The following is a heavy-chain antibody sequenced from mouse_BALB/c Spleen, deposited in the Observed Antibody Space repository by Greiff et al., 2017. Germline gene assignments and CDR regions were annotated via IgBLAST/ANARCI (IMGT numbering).Heavy chain of an antibody. CDR1: GYSITSDYA. D-gene: IGHD2-14*01. V-gene: IGHV3-2*02. Sequence: VQLKQSGPGLVKPSQSLSLTCTVTGYSITSDYAWNWIRQFPGNKLEWMGYISYSGSTSYNPSLKSRISITRDTSKNQFFLQLNSVTTEDTATYYCARGNYRFSFAYWGQGTLVTVSA. J-gene: IGHJ3*01. CDR3: ARGNYRFSFAY. CDR2: ISYSGST.